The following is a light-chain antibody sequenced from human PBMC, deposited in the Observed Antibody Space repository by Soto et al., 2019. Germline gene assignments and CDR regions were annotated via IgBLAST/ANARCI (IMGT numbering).Light chain of an antibody. Sequence: EIVLTHSQGTLSLSPCERATLSSRASQSISGALAWYQQKPGQAPRLLIYGASTRATSFPARFSGSGSGTDFTLTISSLQSEDFAVYYCQQYNNWPWTFGQGTKVDIK. V-gene: IGKV3-15*01. CDR1: QSISGA. J-gene: IGKJ1*01. CDR3: QQYNNWPWT. CDR2: GAS.